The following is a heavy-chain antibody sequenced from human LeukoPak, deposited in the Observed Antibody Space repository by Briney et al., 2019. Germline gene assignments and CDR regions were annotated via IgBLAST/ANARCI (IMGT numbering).Heavy chain of an antibody. CDR3: ARRKAKTPNYFDY. CDR2: IYYSGNT. J-gene: IGHJ4*02. CDR1: GDSISSYY. Sequence: SETLSLTCTVSGDSISSYYWTWIRQPPGKGLEWIGYIYYSGNTNYNPSLKSRVTISVDTSKNQFSQKLSSVTAADTAIYYCARRKAKTPNYFDYWGQGTLVTVSS. V-gene: IGHV4-59*08.